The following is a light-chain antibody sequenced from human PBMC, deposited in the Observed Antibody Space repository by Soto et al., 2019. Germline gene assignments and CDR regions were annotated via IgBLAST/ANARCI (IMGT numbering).Light chain of an antibody. CDR2: DAS. J-gene: IGKJ5*01. V-gene: IGKV3-11*01. CDR1: QSVSTY. Sequence: EIVLTQSPATLSLSPGERATLSYRASQSVSTYLAWYQQKPGQAPRLLIYDASNRATGIPARFSGSGSGADFTLTISSLEPEDFAVYFCQQRISWPPTFGQGTRLEIK. CDR3: QQRISWPPT.